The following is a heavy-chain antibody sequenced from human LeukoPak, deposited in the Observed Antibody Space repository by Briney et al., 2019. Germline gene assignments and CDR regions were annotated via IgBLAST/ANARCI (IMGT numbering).Heavy chain of an antibody. V-gene: IGHV3-30*18. CDR1: ASTFSSYA. CDR3: AKLPGSTNIVVVPAAMRGGVAFDI. CDR2: ISNDVSNT. J-gene: IGHJ3*02. Sequence: GGSLRLSCAASASTFSSYAMHWVRQAPGKGLEWVSVISNDVSNTYYADSVKGRFTISRDNSKNTLYLQMNSLRAEDTAVYYCAKLPGSTNIVVVPAAMRGGVAFDIWGEGT. D-gene: IGHD2-2*01.